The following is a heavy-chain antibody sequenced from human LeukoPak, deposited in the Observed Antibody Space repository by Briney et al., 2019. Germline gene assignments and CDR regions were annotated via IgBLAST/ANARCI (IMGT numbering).Heavy chain of an antibody. CDR3: ARDASTLGVFDY. V-gene: IGHV1-2*06. Sequence: ASVKVSCKASGYTFTGYYMHWVRQAPGQGLEWKGRINPNSGGTNYAQKFQGRVTMTRDTSISTAYMELSRLRSDDTAVYYCARDASTLGVFDYWGQGTLVTVSS. CDR1: GYTFTGYY. D-gene: IGHD3-16*01. J-gene: IGHJ4*02. CDR2: INPNSGGT.